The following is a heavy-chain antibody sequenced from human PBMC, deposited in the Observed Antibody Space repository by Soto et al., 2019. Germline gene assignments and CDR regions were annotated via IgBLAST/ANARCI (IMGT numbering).Heavy chain of an antibody. V-gene: IGHV2-5*01. J-gene: IGHJ4*02. CDR2: IYWNDDK. CDR3: AHKASGWYPKAFFDN. D-gene: IGHD6-19*01. Sequence: QITLKESGPTLVKPTQTLTLTCTFSGFSLSTSGLGVGWIRQPPGKALEWLALIYWNDDKRYSPSLKSRLTITKDTSKNQGVLTMTNMDPVDTATYYCAHKASGWYPKAFFDNWGQGTLVTVSS. CDR1: GFSLSTSGLG.